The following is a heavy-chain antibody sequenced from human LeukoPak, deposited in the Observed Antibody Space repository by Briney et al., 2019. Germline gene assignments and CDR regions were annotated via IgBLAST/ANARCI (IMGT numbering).Heavy chain of an antibody. Sequence: SETLSLTCAVYGGSFSGYYWSWIRQPPGKGLEWIGEINHSGSTNYNPSLKSRVTISVDTSKNQFSLKLSSVTAADTAVYYCARGTVEVVAATYFDYWGQGTLVTVSS. CDR1: GGSFSGYY. V-gene: IGHV4-34*01. CDR3: ARGTVEVVAATYFDY. CDR2: INHSGST. D-gene: IGHD2-15*01. J-gene: IGHJ4*02.